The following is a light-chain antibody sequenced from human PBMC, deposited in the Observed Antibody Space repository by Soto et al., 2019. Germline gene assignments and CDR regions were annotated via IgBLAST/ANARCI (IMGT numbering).Light chain of an antibody. CDR3: QQFGSSSYT. Sequence: EIVLTQSPGALSLSPGERATLSCRASQSVSSSYLAWYQQKPGQAPRLLIYAASSTATGIPDRFSGSGSGTDFTLTISRLEPEDCAVYYCQQFGSSSYTFGQGTKLEIK. J-gene: IGKJ2*01. CDR2: AAS. CDR1: QSVSSSY. V-gene: IGKV3-20*01.